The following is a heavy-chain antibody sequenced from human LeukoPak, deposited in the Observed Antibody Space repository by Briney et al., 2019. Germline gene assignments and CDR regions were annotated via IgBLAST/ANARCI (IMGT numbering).Heavy chain of an antibody. CDR1: GYTFTSYY. J-gene: IGHJ3*02. Sequence: ASVKVSCKASGYTFTSYYMHWVRQAPGQGLEWRGWINPHSGGINYAQKFQGRVTMTGDTSISTAYMELNRLTSDDTAVYYCARARAELNYYGSGSYSAFDAFDKWGQGTMVTVSS. V-gene: IGHV1-2*02. D-gene: IGHD3-10*01. CDR2: INPHSGGI. CDR3: ARARAELNYYGSGSYSAFDAFDK.